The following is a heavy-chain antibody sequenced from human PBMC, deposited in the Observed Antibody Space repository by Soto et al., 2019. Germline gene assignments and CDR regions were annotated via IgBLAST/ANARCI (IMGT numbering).Heavy chain of an antibody. CDR3: ATLYGDTDY. D-gene: IGHD4-17*01. CDR2: IYYSGST. Sequence: SETLSLTCTVSGGSISSYYWSWIRQPPGKGLEWIGYIYYSGSTNYNPSLKSRVTISVDTSKNQFSLKLSSVTAADTAVYYCATLYGDTDYWGQGTLVTV. CDR1: GGSISSYY. J-gene: IGHJ4*02. V-gene: IGHV4-59*01.